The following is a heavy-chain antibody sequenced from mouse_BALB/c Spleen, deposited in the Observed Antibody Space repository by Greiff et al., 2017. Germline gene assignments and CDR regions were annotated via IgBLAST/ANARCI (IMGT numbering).Heavy chain of an antibody. Sequence: QVQLQQSAAELARPGASVKMSCKASGYTFTSYTMHWVKQRPGQGLEWIGYINPSSGYTEYNQKFKDKTTLTADKSSSTAYMQLSSLTSEDSAVYYCARSHYDGYYVSYWGQGTTLTVSS. V-gene: IGHV1-4*02. D-gene: IGHD2-3*01. CDR1: GYTFTSYT. J-gene: IGHJ2*01. CDR3: ARSHYDGYYVSY. CDR2: INPSSGYT.